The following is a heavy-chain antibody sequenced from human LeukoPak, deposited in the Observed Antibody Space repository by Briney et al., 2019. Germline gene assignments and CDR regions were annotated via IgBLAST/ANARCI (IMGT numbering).Heavy chain of an antibody. D-gene: IGHD2-2*01. Sequence: KPSETLSLTCTVSGGSISSSSYYWGWIRQPPGKGLEWIGSIYYSGSTYYNPSLKSRVTISVDTSKNQFSLKLSSVTAADTAVYYCASADCSSTSCYCFDCWGQGTLVTVSS. J-gene: IGHJ4*02. CDR3: ASADCSSTSCYCFDC. V-gene: IGHV4-39*01. CDR1: GGSISSSSYY. CDR2: IYYSGST.